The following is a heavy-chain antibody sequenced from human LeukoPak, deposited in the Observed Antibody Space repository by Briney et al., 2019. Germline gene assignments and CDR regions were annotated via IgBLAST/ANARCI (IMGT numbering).Heavy chain of an antibody. CDR3: ARLSSSWYSFNYYYYMDV. Sequence: PGGSLRLSCAASGFTFDDYGMNWVRQAPGKGLEWVSGINWNGGSTGYADSVKGRFTISRDNAKNSLYLQMNSLRAEDTALYYCARLSSSWYSFNYYYYMDVWGKGTTVTVSS. CDR2: INWNGGST. J-gene: IGHJ6*03. D-gene: IGHD6-13*01. V-gene: IGHV3-20*04. CDR1: GFTFDDYG.